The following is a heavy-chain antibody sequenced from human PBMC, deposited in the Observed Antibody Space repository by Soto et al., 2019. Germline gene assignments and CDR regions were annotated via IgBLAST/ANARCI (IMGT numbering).Heavy chain of an antibody. CDR2: IYYGGST. CDR3: ARRYSSSFDY. V-gene: IGHV4-59*08. CDR1: GGSISSYY. Sequence: SETLSLTCTVSGGSISSYYWSWIRQPPGKGLEWVGYIYYGGSTSYNPSLKSRVTISVDTSKNQFSLKLSSVTAADTAVYYCARRYSSSFDYWGQGTLVTVSS. J-gene: IGHJ4*02. D-gene: IGHD6-13*01.